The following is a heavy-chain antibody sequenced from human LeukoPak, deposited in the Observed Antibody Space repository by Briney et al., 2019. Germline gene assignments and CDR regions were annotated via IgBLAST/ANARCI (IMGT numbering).Heavy chain of an antibody. CDR1: GGSISSGGYS. Sequence: SETLSLTCAVSGGSISSGGYSWSWIRQPPGKGLEWIGYIYHSGSTYYSPSLKSRVAISVDTSKNQFSLKLSSVTAADTAVYYCANYCSSSSCHIRRAFDIWGQGTMVTVSS. CDR2: IYHSGST. D-gene: IGHD2-2*02. V-gene: IGHV4-30-2*03. J-gene: IGHJ3*02. CDR3: ANYCSSSSCHIRRAFDI.